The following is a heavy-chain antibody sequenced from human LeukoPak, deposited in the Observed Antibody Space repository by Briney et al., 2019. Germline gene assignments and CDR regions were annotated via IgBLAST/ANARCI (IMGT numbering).Heavy chain of an antibody. CDR3: ARGAAGNIVEDWFDP. J-gene: IGHJ5*02. CDR2: IYYSGST. V-gene: IGHV4-39*01. CDR1: GGSISSSSYY. Sequence: SETLSLTCTVSGGSISSSSYYWGWIRQPPGKGLEWIGSIYYSGSTYYNPSLKSRVTISVDTSKNQFSLKLSSVTAADTAVYYCARGAAGNIVEDWFDPWGQGTLVTVSS. D-gene: IGHD2/OR15-2a*01.